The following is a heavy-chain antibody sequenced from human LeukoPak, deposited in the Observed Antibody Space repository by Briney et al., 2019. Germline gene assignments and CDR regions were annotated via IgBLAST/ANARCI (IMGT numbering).Heavy chain of an antibody. Sequence: PGESLRLSRRASGFTLGDYGMSWVRQPPGRGLEWVGFIRGKGYGGTAEYAASVKGRFSISRDDSKSIAYLQMNSLKTEDTAVYCCTGDQFFWGQGNLVTVSS. CDR2: IRGKGYGGTA. CDR3: TGDQFF. V-gene: IGHV3-49*04. D-gene: IGHD3-3*01. J-gene: IGHJ4*02. CDR1: GFTLGDYG.